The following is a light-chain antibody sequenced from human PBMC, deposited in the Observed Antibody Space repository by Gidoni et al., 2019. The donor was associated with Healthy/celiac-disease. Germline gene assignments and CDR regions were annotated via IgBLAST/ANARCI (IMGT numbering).Light chain of an antibody. Sequence: ELVLTHSPATLSLSPGERATLSCRDSQSVSSYLAWYQQKPGQAPRLLIYDASNRATGIPARFSGSGSGTDFTLTISSLEPEDFAVYYCQQRSNWPITFGQXTRLEIK. CDR3: QQRSNWPIT. CDR2: DAS. J-gene: IGKJ5*01. CDR1: QSVSSY. V-gene: IGKV3-11*01.